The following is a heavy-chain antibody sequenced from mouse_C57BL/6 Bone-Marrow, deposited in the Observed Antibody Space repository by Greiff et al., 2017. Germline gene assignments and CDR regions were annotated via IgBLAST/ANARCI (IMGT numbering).Heavy chain of an antibody. J-gene: IGHJ4*01. Sequence: VQLQQPGAELVKPGASVKVSCKASGYTFTSYWMHWVKQRPGQGLEWIGSIHPSDSDTNYNQKFKGKATLTVDKSSSTAYMQLSSLTSEDSAVYYCAIGIYDGYSYAMDYWGQGTSVTVSS. CDR1: GYTFTSYW. V-gene: IGHV1-74*01. CDR3: AIGIYDGYSYAMDY. CDR2: IHPSDSDT. D-gene: IGHD2-3*01.